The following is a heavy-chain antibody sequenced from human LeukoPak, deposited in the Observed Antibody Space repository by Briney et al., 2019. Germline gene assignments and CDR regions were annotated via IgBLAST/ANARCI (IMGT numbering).Heavy chain of an antibody. Sequence: GGSLRLSCAASGFNFRGYNMNWVRQAPGKGLEWVSSISTSSTYIYYADSIKGRFTISRDDARSLLYLQMDSLRAEDTAVYYCVRDFAFGFCNTTTCRYPFDSWGRGTLVTVSS. D-gene: IGHD3-16*01. CDR2: ISTSSTYI. J-gene: IGHJ4*02. CDR3: VRDFAFGFCNTTTCRYPFDS. V-gene: IGHV3-21*06. CDR1: GFNFRGYN.